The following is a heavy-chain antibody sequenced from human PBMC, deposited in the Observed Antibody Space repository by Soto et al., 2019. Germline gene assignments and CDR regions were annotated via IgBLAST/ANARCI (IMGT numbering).Heavy chain of an antibody. CDR3: AHRYYGSGSYYKGGNWFDP. CDR1: GFSLSTSGVG. Sequence: QITLKESGPTLVNPTQTLTLTCTFSGFSLSTSGVGVGWIRQPPGKALEWLALIYWDDDKRYSPSLKSRLTITKDTSKNQVVLTMTNMDPVDTATYYCAHRYYGSGSYYKGGNWFDPWGQGTLVTVSS. V-gene: IGHV2-5*02. D-gene: IGHD3-10*01. J-gene: IGHJ5*02. CDR2: IYWDDDK.